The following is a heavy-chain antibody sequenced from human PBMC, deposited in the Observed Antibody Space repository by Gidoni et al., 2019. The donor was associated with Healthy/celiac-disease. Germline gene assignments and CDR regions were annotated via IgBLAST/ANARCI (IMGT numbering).Heavy chain of an antibody. CDR2: MNPNSSNT. Sequence: QVQLVQSGAEVKKPVASVKVSCKASGYTFTSYDINWVRQATGQGLEWMGWMNPNSSNTGNGQKFQSRVTMTRNTSISTAYMGLSSLRSEDTAVYYCARRGVYSSSRYDAFDIWGQGTMVTVSS. CDR3: ARRGVYSSSRYDAFDI. J-gene: IGHJ3*02. D-gene: IGHD6-13*01. CDR1: GYTFTSYD. V-gene: IGHV1-8*01.